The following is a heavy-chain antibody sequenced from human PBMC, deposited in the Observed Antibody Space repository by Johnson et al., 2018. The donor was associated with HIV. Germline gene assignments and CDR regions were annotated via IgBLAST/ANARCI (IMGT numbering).Heavy chain of an antibody. D-gene: IGHD1-26*01. J-gene: IGHJ3*02. Sequence: MLLVESGGGLVQPGGSLRLSCAASGFTFSIYWMSWVRQAPGKGLEWVANIKQDGSEKYYVDSVKGRFTISRDNAKNSLYLQMNSLRAEDTAVYYCARDLVVGATPDHDAFDIWGQGTMVTVSS. CDR2: IKQDGSEK. V-gene: IGHV3-7*05. CDR3: ARDLVVGATPDHDAFDI. CDR1: GFTFSIYW.